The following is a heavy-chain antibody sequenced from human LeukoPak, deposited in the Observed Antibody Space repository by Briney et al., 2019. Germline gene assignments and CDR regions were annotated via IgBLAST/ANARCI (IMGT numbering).Heavy chain of an antibody. CDR2: ISSSSSYI. CDR3: ARKYSDYYGSGSYPGALDI. D-gene: IGHD3-10*01. Sequence: GSLRLSCAASGFTFSSYSMNWVRQAPGKGLEWVSSISSSSSYIYYADSVKGRFTISRDNAKNSLYLQMNSLRAEDTAVYYCARKYSDYYGSGSYPGALDIWGQGTMVSVSS. J-gene: IGHJ3*02. CDR1: GFTFSSYS. V-gene: IGHV3-21*04.